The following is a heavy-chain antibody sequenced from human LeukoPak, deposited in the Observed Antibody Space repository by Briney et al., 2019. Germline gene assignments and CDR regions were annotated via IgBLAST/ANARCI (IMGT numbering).Heavy chain of an antibody. D-gene: IGHD3-10*01. J-gene: IGHJ4*02. Sequence: TGGSLRLSCAASGFTFSSYAMSWVRQAPGKGLEWVSSISSSSSYIYYADSVKGRFTISRDNAKNSLYLQMNSLRAEDTAVYYCARDLPNYYGSGSTFDYWGQGTLVTVSS. CDR1: GFTFSSYA. CDR2: ISSSSSYI. V-gene: IGHV3-21*01. CDR3: ARDLPNYYGSGSTFDY.